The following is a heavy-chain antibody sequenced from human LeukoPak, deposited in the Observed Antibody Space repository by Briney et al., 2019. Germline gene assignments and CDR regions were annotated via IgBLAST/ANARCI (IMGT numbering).Heavy chain of an antibody. J-gene: IGHJ4*02. CDR3: ARVAVAGLFDY. CDR1: GYTFTSYG. D-gene: IGHD6-19*01. V-gene: IGHV1-18*01. CDR2: ISAYNGNT. Sequence: ASVKVSCKASGYTFTSYGISWVRQAPGQGLEWMGWISAYNGNTNYAQKFQGGVTMTRDMSTSTVYMELSSLRSEDTAVYYCARVAVAGLFDYWGQGTLVTVSS.